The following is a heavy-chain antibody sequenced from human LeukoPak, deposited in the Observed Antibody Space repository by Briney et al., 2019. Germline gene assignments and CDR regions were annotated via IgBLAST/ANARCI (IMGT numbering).Heavy chain of an antibody. J-gene: IGHJ2*01. CDR1: GGSISSYY. CDR3: ARHLPYWYFDL. V-gene: IGHV4-59*08. Sequence: RPSETLSLTCTVSGGSISSYYWSWIRQPPGKGLEWIGYIYYSGSTNYNPSLKSRVTISVDTSKNQLSLKLSSVAAADTAVYYCARHLPYWYFDLWGRGTLVTFSS. CDR2: IYYSGST.